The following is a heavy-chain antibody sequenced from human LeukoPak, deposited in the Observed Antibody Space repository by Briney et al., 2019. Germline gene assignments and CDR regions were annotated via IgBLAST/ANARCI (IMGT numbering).Heavy chain of an antibody. J-gene: IGHJ4*02. CDR3: AKDGGQYSGYDPFDY. V-gene: IGHV3-74*01. Sequence: GGSLRLSCAASGFTFSSYWMHWVRQAPGKGLVWVSRINSDGSSTSYADSVKGRFTISRDNSKNTLYLQMNSLRAEDTAVYYCAKDGGQYSGYDPFDYWGQGTLVTVSS. D-gene: IGHD5-12*01. CDR2: INSDGSST. CDR1: GFTFSSYW.